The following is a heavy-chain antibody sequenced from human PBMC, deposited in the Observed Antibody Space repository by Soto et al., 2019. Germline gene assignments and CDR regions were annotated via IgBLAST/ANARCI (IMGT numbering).Heavy chain of an antibody. J-gene: IGHJ5*02. D-gene: IGHD2-15*01. CDR3: AKGRSGCSLDWLDP. Sequence: GGSLRLSCAASGFTFTSDVMYGVRQAPGKGLEFVSSISSSGSGTYYADAVQGRFTTSRDNSKNTLFLQMNGLTAGDTAVYYCAKGRSGCSLDWLDPWGQGTLVTVSS. CDR2: ISSSGSGT. CDR1: GFTFTSDV. V-gene: IGHV3-23*01.